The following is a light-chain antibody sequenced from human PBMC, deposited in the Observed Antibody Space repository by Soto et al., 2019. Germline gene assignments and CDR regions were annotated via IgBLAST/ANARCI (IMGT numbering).Light chain of an antibody. CDR1: HDASRN. Sequence: DIQMTQSPSSLSASAGDRVTITCQSSHDASRNLNWFQQKPGEAPQLLIYDASNLEREVPSRFSGSGYGTDFTLTSSSLQPEDFATYCCQQYNRMLPFGGGTEVEIK. CDR3: QQYNRMLP. CDR2: DAS. V-gene: IGKV1-33*01. J-gene: IGKJ4*01.